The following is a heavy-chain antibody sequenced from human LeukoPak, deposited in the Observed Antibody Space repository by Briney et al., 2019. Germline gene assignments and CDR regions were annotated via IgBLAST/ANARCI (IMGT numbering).Heavy chain of an antibody. J-gene: IGHJ5*02. CDR2: IKRDGSEN. V-gene: IGHV3-7*01. CDR1: GLTFSSDW. Sequence: PGGSLRLSCVASGLTFSSDWMTWVRQAPGKGLEWLASIKRDGSENYLVDSVKGRFTISRDNAQSSLFLQMNSLRVDDTAVYHCARIYYDSWSGYSWFDPWGQGILVTVSS. CDR3: ARIYYDSWSGYSWFDP. D-gene: IGHD3-3*01.